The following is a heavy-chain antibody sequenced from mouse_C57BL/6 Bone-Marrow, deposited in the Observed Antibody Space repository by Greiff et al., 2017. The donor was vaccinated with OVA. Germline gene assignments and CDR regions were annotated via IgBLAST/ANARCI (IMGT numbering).Heavy chain of an antibody. D-gene: IGHD4-1*02. CDR3: ARSANWDRVDY. CDR2: IDPSDSYT. V-gene: IGHV1-69*01. CDR1: GYTFTSYW. Sequence: QVQLQQPGAELVMPGASVKLSCKASGYTFTSYWMHWVKQRPGQGLEWIGEIDPSDSYTNYNQKFKGKSTLTVDKSSSTAYMQLSSLTSEDSAVYYCARSANWDRVDYWGQGTTLRVSS. J-gene: IGHJ2*01.